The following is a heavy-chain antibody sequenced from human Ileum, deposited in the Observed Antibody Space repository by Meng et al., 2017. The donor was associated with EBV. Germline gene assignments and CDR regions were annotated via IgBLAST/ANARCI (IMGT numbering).Heavy chain of an antibody. CDR3: ASKSEGYDH. J-gene: IGHJ4*02. D-gene: IGHD5-12*01. CDR2: IYTGGST. CDR1: ASTVSTHS. V-gene: IGHV3-53*01. Sequence: VQLWESRGSWLPPWRPPDPSVAATASTVSTHSITWVRQAPRKGRECVSVIYTGGSTYYAASVKGRFTISRDNSKNTLYLQMNSLRGEDTAVYYCASKSEGYDHWGQGTLVTVSS.